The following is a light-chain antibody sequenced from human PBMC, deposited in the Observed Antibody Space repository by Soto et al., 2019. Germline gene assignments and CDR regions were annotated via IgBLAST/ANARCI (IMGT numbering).Light chain of an antibody. CDR1: SSNIGNNY. CDR2: DTN. CDR3: GTWDTSLSGATEV. J-gene: IGLJ3*02. Sequence: QSVLTQPPSVSAAPGQKVTISCSGFSSNIGNNYVSWYQQLPGTAPKLLIYDTNKRPSGIPDRFSGSKSGTSASLDITGLQTGDEADYYCGTWDTSLSGATEVFGGGTKLTVL. V-gene: IGLV1-51*01.